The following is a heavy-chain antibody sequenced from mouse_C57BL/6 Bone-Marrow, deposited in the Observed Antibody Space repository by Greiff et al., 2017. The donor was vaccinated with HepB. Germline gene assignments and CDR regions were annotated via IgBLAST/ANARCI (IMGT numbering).Heavy chain of an antibody. Sequence: EVMLVESGGGLVQPGGSLSLSCAASGFTFTDYYMSWVRQPPGKALEWLGFIRNKANGYTTEYSASVKGRFTISRDNSQSNLYLQMNALRAEDSATYYCASPRGLRGDYYAMDYWGQGTSVTVSS. CDR3: ASPRGLRGDYYAMDY. CDR1: GFTFTDYY. V-gene: IGHV7-3*01. CDR2: IRNKANGYTT. D-gene: IGHD1-1*01. J-gene: IGHJ4*01.